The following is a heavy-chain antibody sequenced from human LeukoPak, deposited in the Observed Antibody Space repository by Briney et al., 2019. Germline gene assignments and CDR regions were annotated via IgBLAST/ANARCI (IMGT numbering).Heavy chain of an antibody. J-gene: IGHJ4*02. CDR3: ARADSSGKILDY. CDR2: IMQDGSGN. CDR1: RFTFSNYW. Sequence: GGSLRLSCAASRFTFSNYWMSWVRQAPGKGLEWVANIMQDGSGNYYVDSVRGRFTISRDNSKNSLYLQMNSLRVEDTAVYYCARADSSGKILDYWGQGTRVTVAS. V-gene: IGHV3-7*01. D-gene: IGHD6-19*01.